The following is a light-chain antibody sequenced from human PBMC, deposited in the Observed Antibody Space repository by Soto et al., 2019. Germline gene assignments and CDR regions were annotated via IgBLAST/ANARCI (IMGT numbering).Light chain of an antibody. V-gene: IGKV3-20*01. CDR3: QQYGSSPLT. J-gene: IGKJ4*01. CDR2: GAS. CDR1: QSVSSSY. Sequence: EIVLTHSPGTLSLSPCARATLSCSASQSVSSSYLAWYQQKPGQAPRLLIYGASSRATGIPDRFSGSGSGTDFTLTISRLEPEDFAVYYCQQYGSSPLTFGGGTKVDIK.